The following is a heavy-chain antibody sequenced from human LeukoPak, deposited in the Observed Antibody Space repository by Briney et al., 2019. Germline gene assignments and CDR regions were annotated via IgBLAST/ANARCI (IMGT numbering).Heavy chain of an antibody. CDR2: INHSGST. CDR3: ASRLGGPFDY. Sequence: SETLSLTCAVYGGSFSGYYWSWIRQPRGKGLEWIGEINHSGSTNYNPSLKSRVTISVDTSKNQFSLKLSSVTAADTAVYYCASRLGGPFDYWGQGTLVTVSS. D-gene: IGHD2-15*01. V-gene: IGHV4-34*01. CDR1: GGSFSGYY. J-gene: IGHJ4*02.